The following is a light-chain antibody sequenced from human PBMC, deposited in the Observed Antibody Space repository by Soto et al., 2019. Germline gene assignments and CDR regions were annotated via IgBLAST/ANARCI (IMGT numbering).Light chain of an antibody. CDR2: GNS. CDR3: QSYDSSLSVLHV. Sequence: QSVLTQPPSVSGAPGQRVTISCTGSSSNIGAGYDVHWYQQLPGTAPKVLIYGNSDRPSGVPDRFSGSKSGTSASLAITGLQADDEADYYCQSYDSSLSVLHVFGTGTKLTVL. J-gene: IGLJ1*01. CDR1: SSNIGAGYD. V-gene: IGLV1-40*01.